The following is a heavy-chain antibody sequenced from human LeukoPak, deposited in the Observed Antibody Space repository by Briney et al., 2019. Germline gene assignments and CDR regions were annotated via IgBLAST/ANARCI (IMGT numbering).Heavy chain of an antibody. D-gene: IGHD6-13*01. J-gene: IGHJ5*02. Sequence: ASVKVSCKASGYTFTDYSMHWVRQAPGQGLEWMGWINPNSGGTNYAQKFQGRVTMTTDTSTSTAYMELRSLRSDDTAVYYCARVSFLAAAGTLPNTQIGWFDPWGQGTLVTVSS. CDR1: GYTFTDYS. CDR2: INPNSGGT. V-gene: IGHV1-2*02. CDR3: ARVSFLAAAGTLPNTQIGWFDP.